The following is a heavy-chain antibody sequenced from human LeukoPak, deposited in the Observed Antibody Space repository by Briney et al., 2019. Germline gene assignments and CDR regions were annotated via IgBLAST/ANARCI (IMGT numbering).Heavy chain of an antibody. J-gene: IGHJ4*02. V-gene: IGHV3-23*01. D-gene: IGHD3-3*01. CDR3: ARKGGTRFDFWRGYGY. CDR1: GFTFSNYA. Sequence: PGGSLRLSCAASGFTFSNYAMTWVRQAPGKGLEWVSAISGSGTSTYYADSVKGRFTISRDNSKNTLFLQMNSLRAEDTAVYYCARKGGTRFDFWRGYGYWGQGTLVTVSS. CDR2: ISGSGTST.